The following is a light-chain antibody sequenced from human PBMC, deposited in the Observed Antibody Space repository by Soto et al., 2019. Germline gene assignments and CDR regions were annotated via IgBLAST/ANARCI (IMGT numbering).Light chain of an antibody. Sequence: ELVFTQSPGTLSLSPGERATLSCRASQSVSSSYLAWYQQKPREAPTLLIYGASSRATGIPDRFSGSGSGTDFTLTISRPEPEDFALYYCQQYGSSPPITFGQGTRLEN. CDR1: QSVSSSY. J-gene: IGKJ5*01. V-gene: IGKV3-20*01. CDR3: QQYGSSPPIT. CDR2: GAS.